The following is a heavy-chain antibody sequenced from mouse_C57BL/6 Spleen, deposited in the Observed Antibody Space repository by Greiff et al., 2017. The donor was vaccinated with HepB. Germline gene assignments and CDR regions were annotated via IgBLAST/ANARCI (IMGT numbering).Heavy chain of an antibody. D-gene: IGHD2-4*01. Sequence: EVQLQQSGPELVKPGASVKMSCKASGYTFTDYNMHWVKQSHGKSLEWIGYINPNNGGTSYNQKFKGKATLTVNKSSSTAYMELRSLTSEDSAVYYCARGSAYDYERYFDYWGQGTTLTVSS. J-gene: IGHJ2*01. CDR1: GYTFTDYN. CDR3: ARGSAYDYERYFDY. V-gene: IGHV1-22*01. CDR2: INPNNGGT.